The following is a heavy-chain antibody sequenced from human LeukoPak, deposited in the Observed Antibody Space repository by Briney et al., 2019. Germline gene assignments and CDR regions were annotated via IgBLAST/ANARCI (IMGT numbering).Heavy chain of an antibody. V-gene: IGHV1-18*01. CDR3: ARDSTIAARWLDP. CDR2: ISGYKGNT. Sequence: ASVKVSCKASGYTFTTFNINWVRQAPGQGLEWMGWISGYKGNTNYSQKFQGRVTMTTDTSTSTAYMELRSLRSDDTAVYYCARDSTIAARWLDPWGQGTLVTVSS. J-gene: IGHJ5*02. CDR1: GYTFTTFN. D-gene: IGHD6-6*01.